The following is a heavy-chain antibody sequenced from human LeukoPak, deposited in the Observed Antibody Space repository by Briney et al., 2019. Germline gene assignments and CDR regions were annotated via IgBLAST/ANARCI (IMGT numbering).Heavy chain of an antibody. CDR2: MNPSSGST. J-gene: IGHJ4*02. V-gene: IGHV1-46*01. CDR1: GYTFTSYY. D-gene: IGHD6-19*01. CDR3: ARDLDSSGCPGDY. Sequence: ASVKVSCKASGYTFTSYYMHWVRQATGQGLEWMGIMNPSSGSTSYAQKFQGRVTMTRDTSTSTVYMELSSLRSEDTAVYYGARDLDSSGCPGDYWGQGTLVTFSS.